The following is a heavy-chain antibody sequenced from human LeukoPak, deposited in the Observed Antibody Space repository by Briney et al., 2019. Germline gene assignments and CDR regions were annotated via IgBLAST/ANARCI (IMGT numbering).Heavy chain of an antibody. CDR1: GGTFSSYA. Sequence: SVKVSCKASGGTFSSYAISWVRQASGQGLEWMGGIIPIFGTANYAQKFQGRVTITADESTSTAYMELSSLRSEDTAVYYCARAPRGSTMVQCPSDWGQGTLVTVSS. J-gene: IGHJ4*02. V-gene: IGHV1-69*13. CDR3: ARAPRGSTMVQCPSD. D-gene: IGHD3-10*01. CDR2: IIPIFGTA.